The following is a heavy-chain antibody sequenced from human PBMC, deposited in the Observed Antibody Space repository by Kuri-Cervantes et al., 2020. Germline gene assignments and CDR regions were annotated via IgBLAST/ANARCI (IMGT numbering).Heavy chain of an antibody. D-gene: IGHD4-17*01. CDR1: GFCFSDYY. J-gene: IGHJ4*02. V-gene: IGHV3-11*04. CDR2: ISSSGSSR. CDR3: ARKGIYVYGAYVGGKY. Sequence: WETLRLSCAVSGFCFSDYYMSWIRQVPGKGLEWVSYISSSGSSRFYGDSVKCRLTISTDNAKNSLYLQMNSLRADDMAVYYCARKGIYVYGAYVGGKYWGQGTLVTVSS.